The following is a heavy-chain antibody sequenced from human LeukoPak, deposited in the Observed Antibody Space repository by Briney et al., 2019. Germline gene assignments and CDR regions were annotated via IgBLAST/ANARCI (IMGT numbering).Heavy chain of an antibody. D-gene: IGHD2-2*01. V-gene: IGHV3-23*01. J-gene: IGHJ4*02. CDR2: ISGSGGST. CDR3: AKTTQIVVVPAAVDY. CDR1: GFTFSSYA. Sequence: GGSLRLSCAASGFTFSSYAMSWVRQAPGKGLEWVSAISGSGGSTYYADSVKVRFTISRDNSKNKLYLQMNSLRAEDTAVYYCAKTTQIVVVPAAVDYWGQGTLVTVSS.